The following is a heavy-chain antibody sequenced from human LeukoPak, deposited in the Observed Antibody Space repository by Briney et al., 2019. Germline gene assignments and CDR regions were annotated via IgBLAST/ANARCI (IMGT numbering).Heavy chain of an antibody. Sequence: GASVKVSCKTSGYTFIDYFIHWVRQAPGQGLEWMGRLSPNNGDTYYAQDFQGGVTMTRDTSISTAYMELSRLTSDDTAVYYCARDLSSTSNWEFDYWGQGTLVTVSS. CDR3: ARDLSSTSNWEFDY. J-gene: IGHJ4*02. CDR2: LSPNNGDT. V-gene: IGHV1-2*06. D-gene: IGHD7-27*01. CDR1: GYTFIDYF.